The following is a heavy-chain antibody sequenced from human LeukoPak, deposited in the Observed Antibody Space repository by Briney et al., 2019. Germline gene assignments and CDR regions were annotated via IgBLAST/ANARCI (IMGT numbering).Heavy chain of an antibody. V-gene: IGHV1-8*01. CDR2: MNPNSGNT. CDR3: ARVGVTGYYYGSGSYYYFDY. J-gene: IGHJ4*02. Sequence: ASVKVSCKASGHTFTSYDINWVRQATEQGLEWMGWMNPNSGNTGYAQKFQGRVTMTRNTSISTAYMELSSLRSEDTAVYYCARVGVTGYYYGSGSYYYFDYWGQGTLVTVSS. D-gene: IGHD3-10*01. CDR1: GHTFTSYD.